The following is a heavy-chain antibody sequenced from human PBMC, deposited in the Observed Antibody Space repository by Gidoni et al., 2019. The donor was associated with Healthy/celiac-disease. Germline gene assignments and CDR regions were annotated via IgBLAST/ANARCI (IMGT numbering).Heavy chain of an antibody. V-gene: IGHV1-69*01. D-gene: IGHD1-26*01. CDR1: GGTFSSYA. J-gene: IGHJ4*02. CDR2: IIPIFCTA. Sequence: VKKPGSSVKVSCKASGGTFSSYAISWVRQAAGQGLEWMGGIIPIFCTANYAQKFQGRVTITADESTSTAYMELSSLRSEDTAVYYCAGGGDSGSQNTFFDYWGQGTLVTVSS. CDR3: AGGGDSGSQNTFFDY.